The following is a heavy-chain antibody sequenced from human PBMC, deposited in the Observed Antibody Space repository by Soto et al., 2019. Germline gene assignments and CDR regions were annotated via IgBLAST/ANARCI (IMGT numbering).Heavy chain of an antibody. J-gene: IGHJ4*02. D-gene: IGHD6-13*01. CDR3: ARLGHDDRIAAAGSGFFHY. CDR1: GYSFTSYW. Sequence: GESLKISCKGSGYSFTSYWIGWVRQMPGKGLEWMGIIYPGDSDTRYSPSFQGQVTISADTSISTAYLQWSSLRASDTAMYYCARLGHDDRIAAAGSGFFHYWGRGTLVNVSS. CDR2: IYPGDSDT. V-gene: IGHV5-51*01.